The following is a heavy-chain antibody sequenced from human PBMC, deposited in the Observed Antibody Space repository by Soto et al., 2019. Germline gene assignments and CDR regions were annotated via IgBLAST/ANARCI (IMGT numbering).Heavy chain of an antibody. CDR3: ARPQLGHYYYYGMDV. J-gene: IGHJ6*02. Sequence: GGSLRLSCAASGFTFSSYGMHWVRQAPGKGLEWVAVIWYDGSNKYYADSVKGRFTISRDNSKNTLYLQMNSLRAEDMAVYYCARPQLGHYYYYGMDVWGQGTTVTVSS. D-gene: IGHD6-6*01. CDR1: GFTFSSYG. CDR2: IWYDGSNK. V-gene: IGHV3-33*01.